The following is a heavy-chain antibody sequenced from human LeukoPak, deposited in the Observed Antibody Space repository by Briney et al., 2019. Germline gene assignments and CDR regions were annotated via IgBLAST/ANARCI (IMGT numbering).Heavy chain of an antibody. CDR1: GGSISSGSYY. J-gene: IGHJ4*02. D-gene: IGHD5-24*01. Sequence: PSQTLSLTCTVSGGSISSGSYYWSWIRQPAGKGLEWIGRIYTSGSTNYNPSLKSRVTISVDTSKNQFSLKLSSVTAADTAVYYCARERGDLAHDAGDYWGQGTLVTVSS. CDR3: ARERGDLAHDAGDY. CDR2: IYTSGST. V-gene: IGHV4-61*02.